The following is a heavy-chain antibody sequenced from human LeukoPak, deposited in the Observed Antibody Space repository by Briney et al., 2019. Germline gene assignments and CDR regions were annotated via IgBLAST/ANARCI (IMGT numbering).Heavy chain of an antibody. CDR3: ARSRIVVVPAAVGGYDY. V-gene: IGHV3-21*01. CDR1: GFTFSSYS. Sequence: PGGSLRLSCAASGFTFSSYSMNWVRQAPGKGLEWVSSISSSSSYIYYADSVKGRFTISRDNAKNSLYLQMNSLRAEDTAVYYCARSRIVVVPAAVGGYDYWGQGTLVTVSS. CDR2: ISSSSSYI. J-gene: IGHJ4*02. D-gene: IGHD2-2*01.